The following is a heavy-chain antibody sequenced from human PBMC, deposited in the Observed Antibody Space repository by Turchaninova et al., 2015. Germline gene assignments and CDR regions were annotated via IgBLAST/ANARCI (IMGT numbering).Heavy chain of an antibody. J-gene: IGHJ3*01. CDR3: AKEHASSWYDGFNV. CDR1: GLSLCSYV. D-gene: IGHD6-13*01. V-gene: IGHV3-30*18. Sequence: QVQLVESGGGVVQPGRSLRRCCAVSGLSLCSYVMLWVRPAPGKGLVWVGVIAYDENNKYDADPVDDRFTITRDNSKNTLYLQRNSLRADDTAIYYCAKEHASSWYDGFNVWGQGTMVTVSS. CDR2: IAYDENNK.